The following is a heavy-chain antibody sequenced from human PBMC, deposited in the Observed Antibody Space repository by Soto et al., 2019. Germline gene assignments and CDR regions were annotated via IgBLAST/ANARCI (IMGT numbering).Heavy chain of an antibody. V-gene: IGHV3-7*01. Sequence: PGGSLRLSCAASGFTFSSYWMSWVRQAPGKGLEWVANIKQDGSEKYYVDSVKGRFTISRDNAKNSLYLQMNSLRAEDTAVYYCATTPYDSSGYYYLYYVMDVWGPGLTGTVS. J-gene: IGHJ6*02. CDR1: GFTFSSYW. CDR2: IKQDGSEK. D-gene: IGHD3-22*01. CDR3: ATTPYDSSGYYYLYYVMDV.